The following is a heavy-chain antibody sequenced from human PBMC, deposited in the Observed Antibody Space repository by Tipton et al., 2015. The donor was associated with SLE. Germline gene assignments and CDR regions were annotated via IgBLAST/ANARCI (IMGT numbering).Heavy chain of an antibody. J-gene: IGHJ6*03. Sequence: TLSLTCTVSGGSLSSYYWSWIRQPAGKGLEWIGRIYTSGSTNYNPSLKSRVTMSVDTSKNQFSLKLSSVTAADTAVYYCARGYGDSHIDYYYYYMDVWGKGTTVTVSS. CDR1: GGSLSSYY. D-gene: IGHD4-17*01. V-gene: IGHV4-4*07. CDR2: IYTSGST. CDR3: ARGYGDSHIDYYYYYMDV.